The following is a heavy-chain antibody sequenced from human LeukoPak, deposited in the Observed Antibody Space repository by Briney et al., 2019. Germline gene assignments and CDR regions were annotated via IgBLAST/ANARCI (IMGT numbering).Heavy chain of an antibody. D-gene: IGHD1-26*01. CDR2: ISAYNGNT. V-gene: IGHV1-18*01. CDR1: GYTLTELS. Sequence: ASVKVSCKVSGYTLTELSMHWVRQAPGKGLEWMGWISAYNGNTNYAQKLQGRVTMTTDTSKSTAYMELRSLRSDDTAVYYCARDWRIVGATGGFDYWGQGTLVTVSS. J-gene: IGHJ4*02. CDR3: ARDWRIVGATGGFDY.